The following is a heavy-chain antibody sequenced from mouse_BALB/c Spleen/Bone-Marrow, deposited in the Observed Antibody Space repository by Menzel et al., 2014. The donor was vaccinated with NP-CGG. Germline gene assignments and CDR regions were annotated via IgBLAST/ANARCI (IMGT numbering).Heavy chain of an antibody. CDR2: IDPANGNT. CDR1: GLNIKDTY. D-gene: IGHD1-1*01. J-gene: IGHJ3*01. CDR3: ASYCYGSSGFAY. Sequence: EVQLQQSGAELVKPGASVKLSCTASGLNIKDTYMHWVKQRPEQGLEWIGRIDPANGNTKYDPKFQGKATITADTSSNTAYLQLSSLTSEDTAVYYCASYCYGSSGFAYWGQGTLVTVSA. V-gene: IGHV14-3*02.